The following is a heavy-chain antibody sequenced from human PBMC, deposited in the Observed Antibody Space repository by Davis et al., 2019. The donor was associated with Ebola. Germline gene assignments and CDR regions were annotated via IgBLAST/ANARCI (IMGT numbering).Heavy chain of an antibody. Sequence: SETLSLTCTVSGGSISSSGYYWTWIRQHPGKGLEWIGYIYYSGNTYYNPSLKSRVTISVDTSKNQFSLKLSSVTAADTAVYYCARRGSGWFDHFDYWGQGTLVTVSS. CDR3: ARRGSGWFDHFDY. J-gene: IGHJ4*02. CDR1: GGSISSSGYY. V-gene: IGHV4-31*03. D-gene: IGHD6-19*01. CDR2: IYYSGNT.